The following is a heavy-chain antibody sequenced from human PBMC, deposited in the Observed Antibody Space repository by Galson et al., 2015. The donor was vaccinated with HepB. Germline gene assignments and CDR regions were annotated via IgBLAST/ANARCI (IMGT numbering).Heavy chain of an antibody. CDR3: ARVAGDSSGSDY. CDR2: ISVYSGNT. Sequence: SVKVSCKASGYTFNSYGINWVRQAPGQGLEWMGWISVYSGNTNYAQKLQGRVTMARDTSTSTAYMELRSLRSDDTAVYYCARVAGDSSGSDYWGQGTLVTVSS. V-gene: IGHV1-18*01. CDR1: GYTFNSYG. D-gene: IGHD3-22*01. J-gene: IGHJ4*02.